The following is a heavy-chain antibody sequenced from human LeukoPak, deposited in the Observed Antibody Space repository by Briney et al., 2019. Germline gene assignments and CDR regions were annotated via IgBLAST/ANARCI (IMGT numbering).Heavy chain of an antibody. CDR1: GGTFSSYA. CDR2: IIPIFGTA. D-gene: IGHD3-22*01. CDR3: ARADYYDSSGYYFRFDY. V-gene: IGHV1-69*06. J-gene: IGHJ4*02. Sequence: ASVKVSCKASGGTFSSYAISWVRQAPGQGLEWMGGIIPIFGTANYAQKFQGRVTITADKSTSTAYMELSSLRSEDTAVYYCARADYYDSSGYYFRFDYWGQGTLVTVSS.